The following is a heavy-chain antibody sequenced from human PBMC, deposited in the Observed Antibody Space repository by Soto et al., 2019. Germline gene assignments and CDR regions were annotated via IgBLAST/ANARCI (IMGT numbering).Heavy chain of an antibody. V-gene: IGHV4-59*08. D-gene: IGHD3-16*02. CDR2: IYYSGST. J-gene: IGHJ5*02. CDR3: ARSSDDYIWGSYRPNWFDP. CDR1: GGSISSYY. Sequence: SETLSLTCTVSGGSISSYYWSWIRQPPGKGLEWIGYIYYSGSTNYNPSLKSRVTISVDTSKNQFSLKLSSVTAADTAVYYCARSSDDYIWGSYRPNWFDPWGQGTLVTVSS.